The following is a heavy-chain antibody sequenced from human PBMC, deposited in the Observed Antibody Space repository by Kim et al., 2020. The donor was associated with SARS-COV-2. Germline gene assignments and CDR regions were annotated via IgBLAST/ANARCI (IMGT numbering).Heavy chain of an antibody. CDR1: GGSISSYY. CDR3: ARDPGWGGDYVGNYYYGMDV. Sequence: SETLSLTCTVSGGSISSYYWSWIRQPPGKALEWIGYIYYSGSTNYNPSLKSRVTISVDTSKNQFSLKLSSVTAADTAVYYCARDPGWGGDYVGNYYYGMDVWGQGTTVTVSS. V-gene: IGHV4-59*13. J-gene: IGHJ6*02. D-gene: IGHD4-17*01. CDR2: IYYSGST.